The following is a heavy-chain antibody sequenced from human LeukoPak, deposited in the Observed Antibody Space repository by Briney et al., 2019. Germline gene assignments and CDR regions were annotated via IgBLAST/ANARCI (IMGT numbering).Heavy chain of an antibody. V-gene: IGHV3-21*01. J-gene: IGHJ6*04. CDR1: GFSFSLYN. Sequence: GGSLRLSCVASGFSFSLYNMHWVRQAPGKGLEWVSSISSKTSSVYYGDSVKGRFTISRDNARNSLYLQMNSLRAEDTAVYYCAELGITMIGGVWGKGTTVTISS. D-gene: IGHD3-10*02. CDR3: AELGITMIGGV. CDR2: ISSKTSSV.